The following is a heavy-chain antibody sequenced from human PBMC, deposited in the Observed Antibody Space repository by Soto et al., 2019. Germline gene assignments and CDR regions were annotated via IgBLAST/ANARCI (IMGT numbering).Heavy chain of an antibody. D-gene: IGHD3-3*01. V-gene: IGHV4-59*01. CDR2: IYYSGST. CDR1: GGSISSYY. Sequence: SETLSLTCTVSGGSISSYYWSWIRQPPGKGLEYIGYIYYSGSTNYSPSLKSRVTISLDTSKNQFSLKLRSVTAADTAVYYCARNLHYDFWSGYYLDYWGQGTPVTVSS. J-gene: IGHJ4*02. CDR3: ARNLHYDFWSGYYLDY.